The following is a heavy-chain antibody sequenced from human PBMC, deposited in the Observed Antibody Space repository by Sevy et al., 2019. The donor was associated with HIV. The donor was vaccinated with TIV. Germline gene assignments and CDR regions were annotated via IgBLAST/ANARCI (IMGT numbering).Heavy chain of an antibody. CDR2: IIPIFGTI. CDR3: ARTPIVVIPGSTVLYFDS. V-gene: IGHV1-69*13. J-gene: IGHJ4*02. D-gene: IGHD2-21*01. Sequence: ASVNVSCKASGGTFSSYAISWVRQAPGQGLEWMAGIIPIFGTINDAQKFQGRVTITADESRTTVYMELSSLRIDDTAVYYCARTPIVVIPGSTVLYFDSWGQGTLVTVSS. CDR1: GGTFSSYA.